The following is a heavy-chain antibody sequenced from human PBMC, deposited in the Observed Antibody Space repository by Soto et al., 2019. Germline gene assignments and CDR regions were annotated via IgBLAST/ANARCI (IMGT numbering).Heavy chain of an antibody. Sequence: SETLSLTXSVSGGSIRSYYWSWIRQSPEKGLEWIGYFYHSGNSNYNPSLKSRVTISVDTSKNQLSLSLRSVTAADTAVYFCARISSVDPYGYVNGGLDVWGQGTTVTVSS. CDR1: GGSIRSYY. CDR2: FYHSGNS. J-gene: IGHJ6*02. CDR3: ARISSVDPYGYVNGGLDV. V-gene: IGHV4-59*01. D-gene: IGHD5-18*01.